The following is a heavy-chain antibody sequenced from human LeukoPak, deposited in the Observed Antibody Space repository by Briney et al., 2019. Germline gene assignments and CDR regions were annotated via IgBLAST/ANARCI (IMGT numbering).Heavy chain of an antibody. V-gene: IGHV3-23*01. Sequence: PGGSLRLSCAASGFTFINYAMSWVRLSPGKGLEWVSGISGSGGSTYYADTVKGRFTISRDNSKNTLYLQMNSLRAEDTAVYFCAKGSWSSGGNLDYWGQGTLVTVSS. CDR3: AKGSWSSGGNLDY. J-gene: IGHJ4*02. CDR1: GFTFINYA. CDR2: ISGSGGST. D-gene: IGHD4-23*01.